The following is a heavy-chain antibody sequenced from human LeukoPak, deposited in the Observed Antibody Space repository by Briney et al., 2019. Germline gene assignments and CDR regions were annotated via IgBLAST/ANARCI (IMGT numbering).Heavy chain of an antibody. CDR3: ASDQVSGVFDY. CDR1: GFVFSDFY. Sequence: GGSLRLSCAGSGFVFSDFYINWIRHSPGKGLEWSAYISPDGSYTTYGDSVKGRFVISRDNAKNSVSLQMNSLRVEDTAVYFCASDQVSGVFDYWGQGARVTVS. D-gene: IGHD5/OR15-5a*01. J-gene: IGHJ4*02. V-gene: IGHV3-11*05. CDR2: ISPDGSYT.